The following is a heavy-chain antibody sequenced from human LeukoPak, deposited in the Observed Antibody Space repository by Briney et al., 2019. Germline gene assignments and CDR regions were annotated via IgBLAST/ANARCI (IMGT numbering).Heavy chain of an antibody. CDR1: GYTFTSYD. CDR3: ARDQFDYYDSSGYYYFDY. Sequence: ASVKVSCKASGYTFTSYDINWVRQATGQGLEWMGWMNPNSGNTGYAQKFQGRVTMTRNTSISTAYMELSSLRSEDTAVYYCARDQFDYYDSSGYYYFDYWGQGTLVTVSS. D-gene: IGHD3-22*01. CDR2: MNPNSGNT. V-gene: IGHV1-8*01. J-gene: IGHJ4*02.